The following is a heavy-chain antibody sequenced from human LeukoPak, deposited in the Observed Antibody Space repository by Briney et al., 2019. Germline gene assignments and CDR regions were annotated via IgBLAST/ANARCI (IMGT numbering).Heavy chain of an antibody. CDR1: GYTFTSYG. Sequence: ASVKVSXKASGYTFTSYGISWVRQAPGQGLEWMGWLSAYNGNTNYAQKLQGRVTMTTDTSTSTAYMELRSLRSDDTAVYYCARVDYYGSGSYYLATCFDYWGQGTLVTVSS. D-gene: IGHD3-10*01. J-gene: IGHJ4*02. CDR3: ARVDYYGSGSYYLATCFDY. V-gene: IGHV1-18*01. CDR2: LSAYNGNT.